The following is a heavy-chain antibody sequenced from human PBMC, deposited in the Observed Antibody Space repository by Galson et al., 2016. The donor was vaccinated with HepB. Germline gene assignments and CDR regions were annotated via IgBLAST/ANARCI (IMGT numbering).Heavy chain of an antibody. J-gene: IGHJ5*02. D-gene: IGHD3-10*01. CDR1: GGSISDSSYY. CDR2: IYYGGSI. V-gene: IGHV4-39*01. CDR3: ARQGRDTMLRGVWFDP. Sequence: SETLSLTCTVSGGSISDSSYYWGWIRQPPGEALEWIGSIYYGGSIYHNPSLKSRVTMSVYTSKNQFSLKLSAVTAPDTAVYYCARQGRDTMLRGVWFDPWGQGTLVTVSS.